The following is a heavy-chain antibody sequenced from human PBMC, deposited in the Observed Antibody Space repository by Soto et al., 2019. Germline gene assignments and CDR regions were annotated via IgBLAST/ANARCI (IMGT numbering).Heavy chain of an antibody. CDR3: AREDSIIIPAVTDF. V-gene: IGHV3-21*01. CDR2: VSKSDYT. D-gene: IGHD2-2*01. Sequence: GGSLRLSCEVSGFYFNNYGINWVRQAPGKGLEWVSSVSKSDYTYYSDSVKGRFTISRDNAKNSVSLQMNSLRAEDTAVYYCAREDSIIIPAVTDFWGQGTLVTVSS. CDR1: GFYFNNYG. J-gene: IGHJ4*02.